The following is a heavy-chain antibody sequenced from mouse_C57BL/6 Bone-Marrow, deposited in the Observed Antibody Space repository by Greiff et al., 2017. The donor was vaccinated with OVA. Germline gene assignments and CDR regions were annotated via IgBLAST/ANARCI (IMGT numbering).Heavy chain of an antibody. D-gene: IGHD1-1*01. CDR1: GFTFSSYG. CDR3: ARHYYGSSYY. V-gene: IGHV5-6*01. CDR2: ISSGGSYT. Sequence: EVQLVESGGDLVKPGGSLKLSCAASGFTFSSYGMSWVRQTPDKRLEWVATISSGGSYTYYPDNVKGRFTISRDNAKNTLYLQMSSLKSEDTAMYYCARHYYGSSYYWGQGTTLTVSS. J-gene: IGHJ2*01.